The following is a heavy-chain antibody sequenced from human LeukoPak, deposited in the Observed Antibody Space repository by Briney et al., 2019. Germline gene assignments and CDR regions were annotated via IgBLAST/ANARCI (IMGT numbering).Heavy chain of an antibody. J-gene: IGHJ6*03. CDR3: ARVRRLIGYCSSTSCYAPYYYYYMDV. V-gene: IGHV3-21*01. CDR2: ISSSSSYI. CDR1: GFTFSSYS. D-gene: IGHD2-2*01. Sequence: GGSLRLSCAASGFTFSSYSMNWVRQAPGKGLEWVSSISSSSSYIYYADSVKGRFTISRDNAKNSLYLQMNSLRAEDAAVYYCARVRRLIGYCSSTSCYAPYYYYYMDVWGKGTTVTVSS.